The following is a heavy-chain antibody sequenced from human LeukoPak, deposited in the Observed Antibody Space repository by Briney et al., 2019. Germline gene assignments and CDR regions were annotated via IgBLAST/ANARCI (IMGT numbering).Heavy chain of an antibody. D-gene: IGHD6-13*01. CDR1: GFTFSSYS. CDR2: ISSSSSYI. CDR3: ARDGETAAAGTEYYYYGMDV. Sequence: GGSLGLSCAASGFTFSSYSMNWVRQAPGKGLEWVSSISSSSSYIYYADSVKGRFTISRDNAKNSLYLQMNSLRAEDTAVYYCARDGETAAAGTEYYYYGMDVWGQGTTVTVSS. V-gene: IGHV3-21*01. J-gene: IGHJ6*02.